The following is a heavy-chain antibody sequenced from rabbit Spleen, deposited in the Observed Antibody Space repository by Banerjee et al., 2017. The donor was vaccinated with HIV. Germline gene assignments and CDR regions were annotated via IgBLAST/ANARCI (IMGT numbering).Heavy chain of an antibody. CDR3: ARDGAGGSYFAL. CDR1: GFDFSSYG. D-gene: IGHD8-1*01. V-gene: IGHV1S45*01. CDR2: INIVTGKS. J-gene: IGHJ3*01. Sequence: QEQLVESGGGLVQPEGSLKLSCKASGFDFSSYGVSWVRQAPGKGLQWIACINIVTGKSVYARWAKGRFTMSRTSSTTVTLQMTSLTAADTATYFCARDGAGGSYFALWGQGTLVTVS.